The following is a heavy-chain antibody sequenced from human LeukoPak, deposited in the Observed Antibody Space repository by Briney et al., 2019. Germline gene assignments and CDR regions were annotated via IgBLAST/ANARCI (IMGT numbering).Heavy chain of an antibody. D-gene: IGHD5-24*01. CDR2: IVVASGNT. Sequence: SVKVSCKASGFTFTNSAMQWVRQARGQRLEWIGWIVVASGNTKYAQKFQERVTITRDMSTSTAYMELSSLSPEDTAVYYCAAAPIEMQQRGFDYWGQGTPVTVSS. CDR3: AAAPIEMQQRGFDY. CDR1: GFTFTNSA. V-gene: IGHV1-58*02. J-gene: IGHJ4*02.